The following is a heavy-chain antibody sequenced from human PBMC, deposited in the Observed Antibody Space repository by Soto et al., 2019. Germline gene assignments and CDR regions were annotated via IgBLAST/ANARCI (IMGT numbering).Heavy chain of an antibody. CDR1: GGSISSYY. J-gene: IGHJ6*04. D-gene: IGHD3-3*02. V-gene: IGHV4-59*01. CDR2: IYYSGST. Sequence: SETLSLTCTVSGGSISSYYWSWIRQPPGKGLEWIGYIYYSGSTNYNPSLKSRVTISVDTSKNQFSLKLSSVTAADTAVYYCARGPFVDVWGKGTTVTVSS. CDR3: ARGPFVDV.